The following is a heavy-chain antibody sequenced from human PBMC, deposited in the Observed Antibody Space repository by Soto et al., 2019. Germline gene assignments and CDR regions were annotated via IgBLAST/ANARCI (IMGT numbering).Heavy chain of an antibody. CDR3: ARDRGYSSSWSQPDYYYYGMDV. Sequence: VQLQESGPGLVKPSETLSLTCTVSGGSISSYYWSWIRQPPGKGLEWIGYIYYSGSTNYNPSLKSRVTISVDTSKNQFSLKLSSVTAADTAVYYCARDRGYSSSWSQPDYYYYGMDVWGQGTTVTVSS. CDR1: GGSISSYY. V-gene: IGHV4-59*01. J-gene: IGHJ6*02. D-gene: IGHD6-13*01. CDR2: IYYSGST.